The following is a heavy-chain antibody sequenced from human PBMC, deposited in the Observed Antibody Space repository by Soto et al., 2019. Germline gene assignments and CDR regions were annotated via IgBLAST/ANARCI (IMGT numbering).Heavy chain of an antibody. J-gene: IGHJ4*02. D-gene: IGHD5-18*01. CDR3: ARALGYTYGHLPIDY. CDR1: GGSFSGYY. CDR2: INHSGST. Sequence: SETLSLTCAVYGGSFSGYYWSWIRQPPGKGLEWIGEINHSGSTNYNPSLKSRVTLSVDTSKNQFSLMLSSVTAADTAVYYCARALGYTYGHLPIDYWGQGTLVTVS. V-gene: IGHV4-34*01.